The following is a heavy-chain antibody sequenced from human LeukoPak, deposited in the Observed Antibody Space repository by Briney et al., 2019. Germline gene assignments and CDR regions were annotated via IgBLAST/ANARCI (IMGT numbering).Heavy chain of an antibody. D-gene: IGHD1-26*01. J-gene: IGHJ4*02. CDR1: GGSISSSGYY. V-gene: IGHV4-39*02. Sequence: SETLSLTCTVSGGSISSSGYYWGWIRQPPGTGLEWIGSIYYSGSGSTNYNPSLKSRVTTSVDTSKNQFSLKLSSVTATDTAVYYCARERVGGGGYYFDSWGQGTLVTVSS. CDR2: IYYSGSGST. CDR3: ARERVGGGGYYFDS.